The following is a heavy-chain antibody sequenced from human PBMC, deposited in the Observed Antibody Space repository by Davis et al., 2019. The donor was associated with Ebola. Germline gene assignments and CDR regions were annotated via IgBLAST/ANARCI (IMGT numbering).Heavy chain of an antibody. V-gene: IGHV4-59*01. CDR2: IYCSGST. CDR3: ARIVKYCIIAVCQNWFDP. J-gene: IGHJ5*02. D-gene: IGHD2-8*01. Sequence: SETLSLTCTISGGSIGSYYWGWIWQPPWKGLEWIGYIYCSGSTKYNPSLKSRVTMSVDTSKNQFSLRLSSVTAADTSVYYCARIVKYCIIAVCQNWFDPWGQGTLVTVSS. CDR1: GGSIGSYY.